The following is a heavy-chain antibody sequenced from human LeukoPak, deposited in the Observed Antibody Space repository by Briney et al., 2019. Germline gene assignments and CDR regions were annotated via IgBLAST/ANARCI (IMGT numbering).Heavy chain of an antibody. D-gene: IGHD3-10*01. CDR1: GFTFSSYG. V-gene: IGHV3-30*02. Sequence: GGSLRLSCAASGFTFSSYGMHWVRQAPGKGLEWVAFIRYDGSNKYYADSVKGRFTISRDDSKNTLYLQMNSLRAEDTAVYYCAKDLGLSGYFDYWGQGTLVTVSS. J-gene: IGHJ4*02. CDR2: IRYDGSNK. CDR3: AKDLGLSGYFDY.